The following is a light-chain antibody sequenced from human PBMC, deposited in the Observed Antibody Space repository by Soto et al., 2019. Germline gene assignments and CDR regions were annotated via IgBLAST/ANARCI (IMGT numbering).Light chain of an antibody. CDR1: QSVSSF. J-gene: IGKJ1*01. Sequence: EIVLTQSPATLSLSPGERATLSCRASQSVSSFLAWYQQKPGQAPRLLIYDASHRATGIPARFSGSGSGTDFTLTISSREPEDFAVYYCQQRSNWPPWTFGQGTKVDIK. V-gene: IGKV3-11*01. CDR2: DAS. CDR3: QQRSNWPPWT.